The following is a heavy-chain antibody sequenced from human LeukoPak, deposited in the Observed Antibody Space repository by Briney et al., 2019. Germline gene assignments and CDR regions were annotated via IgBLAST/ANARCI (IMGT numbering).Heavy chain of an antibody. CDR3: AKEGFYCSGGSCYSFYYYYMDV. D-gene: IGHD2-15*01. J-gene: IGHJ6*03. V-gene: IGHV3-20*04. CDR1: GFTFDDYG. Sequence: PGGSLRLSCAASGFTFDDYGLSWVRQVPGKGLEWVSGLNWNGASTGYADSVKGRFTISRDNSKNTLYLQMNSLRAEDTAVYYCAKEGFYCSGGSCYSFYYYYMDVWGKGTTVTVSS. CDR2: LNWNGAST.